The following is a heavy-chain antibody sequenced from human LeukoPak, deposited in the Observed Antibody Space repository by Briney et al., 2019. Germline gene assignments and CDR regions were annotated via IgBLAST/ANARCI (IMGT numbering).Heavy chain of an antibody. CDR3: SRLTHSYYSDTSGYYPYYYMDV. J-gene: IGHJ6*03. D-gene: IGHD3-22*01. Sequence: PSETLSLTCTVSAGSISSSDYYWGWIRQSPGKGLEWIGRISCSGNTYYNPSLKSRVTISVDTSKNHFSLRLSSVTAADTAVYYCSRLTHSYYSDTSGYYPYYYMDVWGEGTTVAVSS. V-gene: IGHV4-39*02. CDR2: ISCSGNT. CDR1: AGSISSSDYY.